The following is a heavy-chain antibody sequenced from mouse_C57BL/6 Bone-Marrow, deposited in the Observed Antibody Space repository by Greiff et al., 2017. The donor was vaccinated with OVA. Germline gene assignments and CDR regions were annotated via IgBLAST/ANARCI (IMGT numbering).Heavy chain of an antibody. CDR2: IYPSDSET. D-gene: IGHD2-3*01. J-gene: IGHJ4*01. Sequence: VLLQQPGAELVRPGSSVKLSCKASGYTFTSYWMDWVKQRPGQGLEWIGNIYPSDSETHYNQNFKDKATLTVDKSSSTAYMQLSSLTSEEAAVYYCARWVTAGGYYAMDDWGQGTSVTVS. CDR1: GYTFTSYW. CDR3: ARWVTAGGYYAMDD. V-gene: IGHV1-61*01.